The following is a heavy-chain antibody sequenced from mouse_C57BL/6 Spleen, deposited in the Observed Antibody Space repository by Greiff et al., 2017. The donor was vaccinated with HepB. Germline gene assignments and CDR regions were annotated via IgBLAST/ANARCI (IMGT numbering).Heavy chain of an antibody. D-gene: IGHD1-1*01. CDR2: INPYNGGT. Sequence: DVQLQESGPVLVKPGASVKMSCKASGYTFTDYYMNWVKQSHGKSLEWIGVINPYNGGTSYNQKFKGKATLTVDKSSSTAYMELNSLTSEDSAVYYCARGRITTYYFDYWGQGTTLTVSS. CDR3: ARGRITTYYFDY. CDR1: GYTFTDYY. V-gene: IGHV1-19*01. J-gene: IGHJ2*01.